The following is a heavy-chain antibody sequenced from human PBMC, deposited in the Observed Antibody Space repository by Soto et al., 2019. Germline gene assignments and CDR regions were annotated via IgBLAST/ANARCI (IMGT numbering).Heavy chain of an antibody. D-gene: IGHD3-10*01. CDR2: ISSSSRYI. CDR3: ARDSNYFGSGSPFDY. V-gene: IGHV3-21*01. J-gene: IGHJ4*02. Sequence: EVQLVESGGGLVKPGGSLRLSCAASGFTFSTYSMNWVRQAPGKGLGWVSSISSSSRYIYYADSVKGRFTISRDNAMNSLYLQMNSLRAEDTAVYYCARDSNYFGSGSPFDYWGQGILVTVSS. CDR1: GFTFSTYS.